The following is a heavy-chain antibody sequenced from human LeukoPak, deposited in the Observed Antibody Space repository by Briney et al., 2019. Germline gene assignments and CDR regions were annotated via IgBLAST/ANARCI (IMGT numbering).Heavy chain of an antibody. CDR3: ARGAGKVIDP. J-gene: IGHJ5*02. CDR2: IIPIFGTA. Sequence: ASVKVSCKASGGTFSSYAISWVRQAPGQGLEWMGGIIPIFGTANYAQKLQGRVTMTTDTSTSTAYMELRSLRSDDTAVYYCARGAGKVIDPWGQGTLVTVSS. D-gene: IGHD3-22*01. V-gene: IGHV1-69*05. CDR1: GGTFSSYA.